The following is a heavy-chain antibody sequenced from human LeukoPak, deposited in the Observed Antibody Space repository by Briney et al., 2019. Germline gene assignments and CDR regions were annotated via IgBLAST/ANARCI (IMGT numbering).Heavy chain of an antibody. J-gene: IGHJ4*02. V-gene: IGHV3-11*04. D-gene: IGHD3-10*01. CDR2: ISGSSQTI. CDR3: ARDSYYGSGSYPYYFDY. CDR1: GFTFGDYF. Sequence: PGGSLRLSCEGTGFTFGDYFMTWIRQAPGKGLEWLAYISGSSQTIYYADSVRGRFTVSRDNAKNSLYLQMNSLRAEDTAFYYCARDSYYGSGSYPYYFDYWGQGTLVTVSS.